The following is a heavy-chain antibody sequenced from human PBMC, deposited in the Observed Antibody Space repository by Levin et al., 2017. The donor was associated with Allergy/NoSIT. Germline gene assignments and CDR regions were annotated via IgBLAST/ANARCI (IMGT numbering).Heavy chain of an antibody. CDR3: ARRGSGWSLFDF. D-gene: IGHD6-19*01. V-gene: IGHV5-51*01. CDR1: GYSFSSYW. Sequence: GGSLRLSCKASGYSFSSYWIGWVRQMPGKGLEWMGNIYPGDSDTRYSPSFQGQVTISVDKSISTAHLQWSSLKASDSGIYFCARRGSGWSLFDFWGQGTLVTVSS. CDR2: IYPGDSDT. J-gene: IGHJ4*02.